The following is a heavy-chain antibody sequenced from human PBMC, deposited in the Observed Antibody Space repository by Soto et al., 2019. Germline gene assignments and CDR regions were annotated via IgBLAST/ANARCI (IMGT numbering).Heavy chain of an antibody. CDR2: VHSTGST. J-gene: IGHJ4*02. V-gene: IGHV4-4*07. D-gene: IGHD2-21*01. CDR1: GGSMSGYH. Sequence: SETLSLTCTVSGGSMSGYHWSWVRQPAGKGLEWIGRVHSTGSTDYNPSVESRITVSLDTSKKQFSLKLRSVTAADTALYFCARDLVSLTLFDYWGQGIMVTVSS. CDR3: ARDLVSLTLFDY.